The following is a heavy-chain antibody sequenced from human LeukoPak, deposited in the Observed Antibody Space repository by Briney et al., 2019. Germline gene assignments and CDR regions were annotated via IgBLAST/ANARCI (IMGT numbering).Heavy chain of an antibody. Sequence: GGSLRLSCAASGFTFSSYAMSWVRQAPGKGLEWVSAISGSGGSTYYADSVKGRFTISRDNSKNTLYLQMNSLRAEDTAVYYCAPYGDYVYYYGMDVWGQGTTVTVSS. CDR1: GFTFSSYA. J-gene: IGHJ6*02. CDR2: ISGSGGST. V-gene: IGHV3-23*01. CDR3: APYGDYVYYYGMDV. D-gene: IGHD4-17*01.